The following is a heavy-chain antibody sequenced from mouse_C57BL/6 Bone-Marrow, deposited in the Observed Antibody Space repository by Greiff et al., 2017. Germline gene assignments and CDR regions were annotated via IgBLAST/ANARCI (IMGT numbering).Heavy chain of an antibody. Sequence: QVQLQQPGAELVKPGASVKLSCKASGYTFTSYWMQWVKQRPGQGLEWIGEIDPSDGYTNYNQKFKGKATLTVDTSSRTAYMQLSSLTSEDTAVYYCAREVLTTVLAPYFDVWGTGTTVTVSS. CDR1: GYTFTSYW. V-gene: IGHV1-50*01. J-gene: IGHJ1*03. D-gene: IGHD1-1*01. CDR3: AREVLTTVLAPYFDV. CDR2: IDPSDGYT.